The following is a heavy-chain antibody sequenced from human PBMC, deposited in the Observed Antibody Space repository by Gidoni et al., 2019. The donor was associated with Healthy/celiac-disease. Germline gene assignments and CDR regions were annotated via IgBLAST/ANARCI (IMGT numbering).Heavy chain of an antibody. CDR2: ITGIGRSK. CDR1: GFTFSSDA. J-gene: IGHJ3*01. CDR3: ATDRWELPS. D-gene: IGHD1-26*01. Sequence: VQLLASGGGLVQPGGALGLSCADAGFTFSSDALSWVRLVPGKGLEWVSAITGIGRSKYYADSVKGRFNISRDNSNNTLYLQMNRLRAEDTAVYYCATDRWELPSWGQGTMVPVSS. V-gene: IGHV3-23*01.